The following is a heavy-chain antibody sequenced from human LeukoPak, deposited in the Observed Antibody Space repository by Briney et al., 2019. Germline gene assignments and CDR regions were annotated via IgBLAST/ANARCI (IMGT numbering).Heavy chain of an antibody. CDR2: IYYSGST. Sequence: PSETLSLTCTVSGGSISSGGYYWSWIRQHPGKGLEWIGYIYYSGSTYYNPSLKSRVTISVDTSKNQFSLKLSSVTAADTAVYYCARDDPNYYGSGRAFDIWGQGTMVTVSS. D-gene: IGHD3-10*01. V-gene: IGHV4-31*03. CDR3: ARDDPNYYGSGRAFDI. J-gene: IGHJ3*02. CDR1: GGSISSGGYY.